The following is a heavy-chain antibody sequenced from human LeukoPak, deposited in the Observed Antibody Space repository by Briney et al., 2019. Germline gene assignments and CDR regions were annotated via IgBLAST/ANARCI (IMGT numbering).Heavy chain of an antibody. CDR1: GFTFSSYG. D-gene: IGHD3-22*01. Sequence: GGSLRLSCAASGFTFSSYGMHWVRQAPGKGLEWVAVISYDGSNKYYADSVKGRFTIPRDNSENTLYLQMNSLRAEDTAVYYCAKDHYYDSSGGFDYWGQGTLVTVSS. V-gene: IGHV3-30*18. CDR3: AKDHYYDSSGGFDY. CDR2: ISYDGSNK. J-gene: IGHJ4*02.